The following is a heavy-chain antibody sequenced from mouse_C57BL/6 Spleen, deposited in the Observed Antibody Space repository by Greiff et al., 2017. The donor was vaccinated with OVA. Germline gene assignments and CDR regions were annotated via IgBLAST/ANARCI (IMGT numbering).Heavy chain of an antibody. D-gene: IGHD2-4*01. V-gene: IGHV5-9-1*02. CDR3: TRDRDYDGALSWFAY. CDR1: GFTFSSYA. J-gene: IGHJ3*01. CDR2: ISSGGDYI. Sequence: EVKVVESGEGLVKPGGSLKLSCAASGFTFSSYAMSWVRQTPEKRLEWVAYISSGGDYIYYADTVKGRFTISRDNARNTLYLQMSSLKSEDTAMYYCTRDRDYDGALSWFAYWGQGTLVTVSA.